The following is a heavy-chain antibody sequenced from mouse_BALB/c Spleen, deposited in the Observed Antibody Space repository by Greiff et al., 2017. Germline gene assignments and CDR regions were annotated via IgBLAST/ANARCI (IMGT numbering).Heavy chain of an antibody. D-gene: IGHD2-14*01. J-gene: IGHJ2*01. CDR1: GYSITSGYY. CDR3: ARDFYRYDGDYFDY. Sequence: ESGPGLVKPSQSLSLTCSVTGYSITSGYYWNWIRQFPGNKLEWMGYISYDGSNNYNPSLKNRISITRDTSKNQFFLKLNSVTTEDTATYYCARDFYRYDGDYFDYWGQGTTLTVSS. CDR2: ISYDGSN. V-gene: IGHV3-6*02.